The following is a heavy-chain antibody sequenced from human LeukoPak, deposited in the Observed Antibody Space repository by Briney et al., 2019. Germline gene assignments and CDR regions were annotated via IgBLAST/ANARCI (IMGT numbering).Heavy chain of an antibody. V-gene: IGHV5-51*01. CDR1: GYTFTSCW. D-gene: IGHD6-19*01. Sequence: GESLKISCKGSGYTFTSCWIGWVRQMPGKDLEWMGIFSPGDSDSRYSPSFQGQVTISADKSISTVYLQWSSLKASDTAMYYCARLASAWNFDYWGQGTLVTVSS. J-gene: IGHJ4*02. CDR2: FSPGDSDS. CDR3: ARLASAWNFDY.